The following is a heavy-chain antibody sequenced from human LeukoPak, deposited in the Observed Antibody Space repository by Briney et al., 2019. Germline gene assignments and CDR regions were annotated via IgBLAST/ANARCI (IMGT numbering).Heavy chain of an antibody. Sequence: GGSLRLSCAASGFTFSSYAMSWVRQAPGKGLEWVSTISGSGGSTYYADSVKGRFTISRDNSKNTLYLQMNSLRAEDTAVYYCARDYYDSSGYAEYFQHWGQGTLVTVSS. D-gene: IGHD3-22*01. V-gene: IGHV3-23*01. CDR3: ARDYYDSSGYAEYFQH. J-gene: IGHJ1*01. CDR2: ISGSGGST. CDR1: GFTFSSYA.